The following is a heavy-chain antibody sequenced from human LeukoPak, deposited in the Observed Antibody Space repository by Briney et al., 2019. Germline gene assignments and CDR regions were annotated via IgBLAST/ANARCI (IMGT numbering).Heavy chain of an antibody. Sequence: GGSLRLSCAASGFTFGDYYMSWIRQAPGKGLEWVSYISSSGSTIYYADSVKGRFTISRDNAKNSLYLQMNSLRAEDTAVYYCASHADIVVVPAAFDYWGQGTLVTVSS. D-gene: IGHD2-2*01. J-gene: IGHJ4*02. V-gene: IGHV3-11*01. CDR2: ISSSGSTI. CDR1: GFTFGDYY. CDR3: ASHADIVVVPAAFDY.